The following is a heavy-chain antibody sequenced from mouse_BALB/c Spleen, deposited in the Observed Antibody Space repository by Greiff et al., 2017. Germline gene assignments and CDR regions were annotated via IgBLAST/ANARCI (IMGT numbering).Heavy chain of an antibody. CDR1: GFTFSDFY. J-gene: IGHJ2*01. CDR3: ARDADANYGRYFDY. CDR2: SRNKANDYTT. Sequence: EVQVVESGGGLVQPGGSLRLSCATSGFTFSDFYMEWVRQPPGKRLEWIAASRNKANDYTTEYSASVKGRFIVSRDTSQSILYLQMNALRAEDTAIYYCARDADANYGRYFDYWGQGTTLTVSS. V-gene: IGHV7-1*02. D-gene: IGHD2-1*01.